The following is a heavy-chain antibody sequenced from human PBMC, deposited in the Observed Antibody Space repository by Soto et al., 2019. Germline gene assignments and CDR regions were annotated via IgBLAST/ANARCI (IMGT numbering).Heavy chain of an antibody. Sequence: QVQLQESGPGLVKPSETLSLTCPVSGGSISSSYWSWIRQPPGKGLEWIGYIYYSGSTNYNPSLKSRVTISVDTSKNQFALKLSSVTAADTAVYDCARRWGPTCDFRGQGTLGTGSS. CDR3: ARRWGPTCDF. V-gene: IGHV4-59*01. J-gene: IGHJ4*02. D-gene: IGHD1-26*01. CDR1: GGSISSSY. CDR2: IYYSGST.